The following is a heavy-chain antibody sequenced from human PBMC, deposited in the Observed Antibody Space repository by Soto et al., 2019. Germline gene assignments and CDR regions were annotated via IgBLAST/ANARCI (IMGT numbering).Heavy chain of an antibody. CDR2: ISAYNGNT. CDR3: ARDSPPVDH. J-gene: IGHJ4*02. V-gene: IGHV1-18*01. CDR1: GYTFSSYA. Sequence: QVQLVQSGAEVKKPGASVKVSCKASGYTFSSYAIIWVRQAPGQGLEWMGWISAYNGNTKYAQKLQGRVTMTTATSTSTAYMELRSLSSEDTAVYYCARDSPPVDHWGQGTLGTVSS.